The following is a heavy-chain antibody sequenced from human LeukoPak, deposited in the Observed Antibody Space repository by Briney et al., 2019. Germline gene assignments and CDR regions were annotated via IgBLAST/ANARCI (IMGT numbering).Heavy chain of an antibody. Sequence: GGSLRLSCAASGFIFSDYSLNWVRQAPGKGLEWVSSISSSSSYIYYADSVKGRFTISRDNAKNSLYLQMNSLRAEDTAVYYCARDGSPYDSLSNWFDPWGQGTLVTVSS. D-gene: IGHD3-3*01. CDR3: ARDGSPYDSLSNWFDP. CDR1: GFIFSDYS. CDR2: ISSSSSYI. V-gene: IGHV3-21*01. J-gene: IGHJ5*02.